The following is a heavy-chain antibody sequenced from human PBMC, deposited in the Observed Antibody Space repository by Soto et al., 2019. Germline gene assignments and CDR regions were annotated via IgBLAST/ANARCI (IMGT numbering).Heavy chain of an antibody. CDR1: GGSMISYY. CDR2: FHSSGTT. Sequence: SETLSLTCTVSGGSMISYYWSWIRQHPGKGLEWIGYFHSSGTTYKDPSLKSRVTISVDTSKNQISLKLDSVTAADTAVYYCASIWFGDFDYWGHGTLVTVSS. J-gene: IGHJ4*01. CDR3: ASIWFGDFDY. D-gene: IGHD3-10*01. V-gene: IGHV4-4*09.